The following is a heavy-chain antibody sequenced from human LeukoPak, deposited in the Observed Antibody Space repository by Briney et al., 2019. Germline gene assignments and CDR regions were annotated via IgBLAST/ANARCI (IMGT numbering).Heavy chain of an antibody. CDR3: ARGGYYDKEAFDI. V-gene: IGHV4-59*01. J-gene: IGHJ3*02. Sequence: SETLSLTCTVSGASISSYYWSWSRQPPGKGLEWIGYIYYSGSTNYNPSLKSRVTISVDTSKNQFSLKLSSVTAADTAVYYCARGGYYDKEAFDIWGQGTMVTVSS. CDR2: IYYSGST. D-gene: IGHD3-22*01. CDR1: GASISSYY.